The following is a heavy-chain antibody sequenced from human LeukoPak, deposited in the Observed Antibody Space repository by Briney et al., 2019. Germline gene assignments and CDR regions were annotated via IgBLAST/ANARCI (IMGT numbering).Heavy chain of an antibody. CDR2: ISAYNGNT. Sequence: ASVKVSCKASGYTFTSYGISWVRQAPGQGLEWMGWISAYNGNTNYAQKLQGRVTMTTDTSTSTAYMDLSRLRSDDTAIYYCARSDGFSGYSSLGDSWGQGTLVTVSS. CDR1: GYTFTSYG. CDR3: ARSDGFSGYSSLGDS. J-gene: IGHJ5*01. D-gene: IGHD3-22*01. V-gene: IGHV1-18*01.